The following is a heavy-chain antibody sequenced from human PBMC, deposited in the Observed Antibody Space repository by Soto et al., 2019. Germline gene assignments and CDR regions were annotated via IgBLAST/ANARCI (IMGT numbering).Heavy chain of an antibody. Sequence: GGSLRLSCAASGFTFSRFGMHWVRQAPGKGLEWVAFILYDGSNKNYADSVKGRFTVSRDNSKNTVYLQMNSLSAEDTAVYYCAVYDFWTGYTYLAGLDPWGQGILVTVSS. V-gene: IGHV3-30*03. D-gene: IGHD3-3*01. CDR2: ILYDGSNK. CDR3: AVYDFWTGYTYLAGLDP. CDR1: GFTFSRFG. J-gene: IGHJ5*02.